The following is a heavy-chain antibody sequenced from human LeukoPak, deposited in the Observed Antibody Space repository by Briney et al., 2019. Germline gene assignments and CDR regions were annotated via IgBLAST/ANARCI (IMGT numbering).Heavy chain of an antibody. Sequence: GGSLRLSCAASGFTFSSYAMSWVRQAPGKGLEWVSAISGSGGSTYYADSVKGRFTISRDNARNSLYLQMNSLRAEDTAVYYCARNLPAADYWGQGTLVTVSS. CDR1: GFTFSSYA. V-gene: IGHV3-23*01. CDR3: ARNLPAADY. J-gene: IGHJ4*02. D-gene: IGHD2-2*01. CDR2: ISGSGGST.